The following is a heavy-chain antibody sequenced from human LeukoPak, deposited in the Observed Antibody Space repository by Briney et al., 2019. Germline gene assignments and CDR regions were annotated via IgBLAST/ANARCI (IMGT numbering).Heavy chain of an antibody. D-gene: IGHD6-13*01. CDR1: GFTFSSYW. J-gene: IGHJ4*02. CDR2: INSDGSST. CDR3: ARLYSSSWYYFDY. Sequence: GGSLRLSCAASGFTFSSYWMHWVRQAPGKGLVWVSRINSDGSSTRNADSVKGRFTISRDNAKNTLYLQMNSLRAEDTAVYYCARLYSSSWYYFDYWGQGTLVTVFS. V-gene: IGHV3-74*01.